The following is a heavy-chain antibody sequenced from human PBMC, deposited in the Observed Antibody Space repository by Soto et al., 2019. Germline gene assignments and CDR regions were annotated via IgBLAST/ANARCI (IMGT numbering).Heavy chain of an antibody. D-gene: IGHD1-7*01. Sequence: SETLSLTCTVSGGSISSGGYYWSWIRQHPGKGLEWIGYIYYSGSTYYNPSLKSRVTISVDTSKNQFSLKLSSVTAAVTAVYYCARDITGTAWIDYWGQGTLVTVSS. CDR3: ARDITGTAWIDY. CDR2: IYYSGST. CDR1: GGSISSGGYY. J-gene: IGHJ4*02. V-gene: IGHV4-31*03.